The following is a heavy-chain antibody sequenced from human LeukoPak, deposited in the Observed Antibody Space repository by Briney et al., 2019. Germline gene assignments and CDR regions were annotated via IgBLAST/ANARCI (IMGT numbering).Heavy chain of an antibody. CDR1: GFTFSGYS. CDR3: ARDLTY. V-gene: IGHV3-48*02. CDR2: ISSGSTTI. Sequence: GGSLRLPCAASGFTFSGYSMNWVRQAPGQGLEWVSYISSGSTTIYYADSVKGRFTISRDNAKNSLYLQMNSLRDEDTAVYYCARDLTYWGQGTLVTVSS. J-gene: IGHJ4*02.